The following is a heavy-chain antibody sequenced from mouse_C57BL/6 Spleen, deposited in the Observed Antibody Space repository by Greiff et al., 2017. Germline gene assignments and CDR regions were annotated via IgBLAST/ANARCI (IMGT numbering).Heavy chain of an antibody. Sequence: VQLQQSGAELVRPGASVKLSCKASGYTFTDYYINWVKQRPGQGLEWIARIYPGSGNTYYNEKFKGKATLTAEKSSSTAYMQLSSLTSEDSAVYFCAKVGGSSLYFDVWGTGTTVTVSS. V-gene: IGHV1-76*01. J-gene: IGHJ1*03. CDR1: GYTFTDYY. CDR2: IYPGSGNT. CDR3: AKVGGSSLYFDV. D-gene: IGHD1-1*01.